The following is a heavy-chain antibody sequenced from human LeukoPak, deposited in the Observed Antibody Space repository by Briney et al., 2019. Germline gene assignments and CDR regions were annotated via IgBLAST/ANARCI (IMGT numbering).Heavy chain of an antibody. CDR2: INHSGST. CDR3: AGGMTYYYDSSGYSRYYYYYMDV. CDR1: GGSIRNNNW. D-gene: IGHD3-22*01. J-gene: IGHJ6*03. V-gene: IGHV4-4*02. Sequence: SGTLSLTCAVSGGSIRNNNWWSWVRQPPGNGLEWIGEINHSGSTNYNPSLKSRVTISVDTSKNQFSLKLSSVTAADTAVYYCAGGMTYYYDSSGYSRYYYYYMDVWGKGTTVTISS.